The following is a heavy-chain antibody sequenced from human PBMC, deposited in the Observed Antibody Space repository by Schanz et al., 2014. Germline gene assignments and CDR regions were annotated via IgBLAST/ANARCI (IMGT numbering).Heavy chain of an antibody. CDR1: GFTFSSYA. Sequence: EVQLLESGGGLAQPGGSLRLSCACSGFTFSSYAMSWVRQAPGKGLEWVSAMSGSGGSTYYADAVKGRFSISRDNSKNTLYLQMGSLRAEDVAVYYCARDHTTESYYSAGPPIDYWGQGTLLTVSS. CDR2: MSGSGGST. D-gene: IGHD1-26*01. V-gene: IGHV3-23*01. CDR3: ARDHTTESYYSAGPPIDY. J-gene: IGHJ4*02.